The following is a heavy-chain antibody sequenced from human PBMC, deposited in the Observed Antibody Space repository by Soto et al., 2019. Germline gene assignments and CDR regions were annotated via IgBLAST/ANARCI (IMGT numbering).Heavy chain of an antibody. CDR2: ISRSVTTI. CDR1: GFTLSDYY. J-gene: IGHJ5*02. D-gene: IGHD2-21*01. V-gene: IGHV3-11*01. CDR3: ARDLQGVMTKIGEMSIPSFA. Sequence: QVQLVESGGGLVKPGGSLRLSCAASGFTLSDYYMSWIRQAPGKGLEWVSYISRSVTTIYYTDSVKGRFTASRDNAKNSLYLQMNSLRAEDTAVYYCARDLQGVMTKIGEMSIPSFAWGQGTLVTVSS.